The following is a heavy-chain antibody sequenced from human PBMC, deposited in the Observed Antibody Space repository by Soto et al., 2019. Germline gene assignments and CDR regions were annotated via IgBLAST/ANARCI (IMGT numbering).Heavy chain of an antibody. V-gene: IGHV3-74*01. CDR2: IDGDGTGT. CDR3: ATLGGPQLGARDY. Sequence: EVQLVESGGGLVQPGGSLRLSCAASGFTFSSYKIHWVRQAPGGGLVWVSRIDGDGTGTNYADSVKGRFTISRDNAKNTLYLQMNRLRVDDTAVYYCATLGGPQLGARDYWGQGTLVTVSS. D-gene: IGHD7-27*01. J-gene: IGHJ4*02. CDR1: GFTFSSYK.